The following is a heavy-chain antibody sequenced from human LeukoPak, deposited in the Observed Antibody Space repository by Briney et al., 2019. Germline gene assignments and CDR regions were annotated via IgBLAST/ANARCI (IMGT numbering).Heavy chain of an antibody. Sequence: ASVKVSCKASGYTFTSYYMHWVRQAPGQGLEWMGIINLSGGSTSYAQKFPGRVTMTRDTSKSTVYMELSSLRSEDTAVYYCARVVHYYYDSSGLPVGDADGAFDIWGQGTMVTVSS. CDR2: INLSGGST. D-gene: IGHD3-22*01. J-gene: IGHJ3*02. V-gene: IGHV1-46*01. CDR3: ARVVHYYYDSSGLPVGDADGAFDI. CDR1: GYTFTSYY.